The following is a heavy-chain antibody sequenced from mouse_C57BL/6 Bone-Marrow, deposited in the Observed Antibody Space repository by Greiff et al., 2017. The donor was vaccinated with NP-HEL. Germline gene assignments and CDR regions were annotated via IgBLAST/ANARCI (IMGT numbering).Heavy chain of an antibody. CDR3: ARLLWLRRGYYAMDY. V-gene: IGHV5-2*01. D-gene: IGHD2-2*01. CDR1: EYEFPSHD. CDR2: LNSDGGST. J-gene: IGHJ4*01. Sequence: EVQLVESGGGLVQPGESLKLSCESNEYEFPSHDMSWVRKTPEKRLELVAALNSDGGSTYYPDTMERRFIISRDNTKKTLYLQMSSLRSEDTALYYCARLLWLRRGYYAMDYWGQGTSVTVSS.